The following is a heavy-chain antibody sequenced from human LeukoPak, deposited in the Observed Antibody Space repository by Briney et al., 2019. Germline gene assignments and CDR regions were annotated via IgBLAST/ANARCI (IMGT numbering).Heavy chain of an antibody. Sequence: SETLSLTCTVSGGSISSGAYCWSWIRQHPGKGLEWIGYIYSSGSTDYNPSLKSRVTISVDTSKNQFSLKLSSVTAADTAVYYCARVGLNYYDRYFDYWGQGTLVTVFS. V-gene: IGHV4-31*03. CDR1: GGSISSGAYC. CDR2: IYSSGST. CDR3: ARVGLNYYDRYFDY. J-gene: IGHJ4*02. D-gene: IGHD3-22*01.